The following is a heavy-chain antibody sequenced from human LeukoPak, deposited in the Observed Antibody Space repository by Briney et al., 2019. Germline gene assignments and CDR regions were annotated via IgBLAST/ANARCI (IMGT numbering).Heavy chain of an antibody. D-gene: IGHD6-19*01. CDR3: VRERDRGIDVADDFDY. CDR1: GFTVSNYY. CDR2: LYTDGST. Sequence: PGGSLRLSCAASGFTVSNYYMTWVRQAPGRGLEWVSLLYTDGSTYYADSVKGRFTISRDNSKNTVFLQMNGLRAEDTAVYYCVRERDRGIDVADDFDYWGQGTLVTVSS. J-gene: IGHJ4*02. V-gene: IGHV3-53*01.